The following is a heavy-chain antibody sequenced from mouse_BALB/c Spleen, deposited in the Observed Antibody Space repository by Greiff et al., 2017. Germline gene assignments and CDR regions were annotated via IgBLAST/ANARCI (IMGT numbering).Heavy chain of an antibody. Sequence: LVESGAELVKPGASVKLSCTASGFNIKDTYMHWVKQRPEQGLEWIGRIDPANGNTKYDPKFQGKATITADTSSNTAYLQLSSLTSEDTAVYYCARGTDWYFDVWGAGTTVTVSS. CDR2: IDPANGNT. CDR3: ARGTDWYFDV. V-gene: IGHV14-3*02. J-gene: IGHJ1*01. CDR1: GFNIKDTY. D-gene: IGHD2-14*01.